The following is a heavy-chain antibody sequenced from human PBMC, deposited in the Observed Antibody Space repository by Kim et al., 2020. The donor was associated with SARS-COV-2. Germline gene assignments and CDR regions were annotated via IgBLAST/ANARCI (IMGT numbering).Heavy chain of an antibody. D-gene: IGHD5-12*01. CDR1: GFTFSSYG. V-gene: IGHV3-33*01. J-gene: IGHJ6*02. CDR3: ARDCNSGYANHYYYYGMDV. CDR2: IWYDGSNK. Sequence: GGSLRLSCAAYGFTFSSYGMHWVRQAPGKGLEWVAVIWYDGSNKYYADSVKGRFTISRDNSKNTLYLQMNSLRAEDTAVYYCARDCNSGYANHYYYYGMDVWGQGTTVTVSS.